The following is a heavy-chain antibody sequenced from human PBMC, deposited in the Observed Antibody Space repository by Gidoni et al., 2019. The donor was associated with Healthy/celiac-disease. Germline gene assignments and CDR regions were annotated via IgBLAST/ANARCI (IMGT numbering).Heavy chain of an antibody. V-gene: IGHV3-30*04. CDR3: ASFHGPGSYYNYLTGDYYYGMDV. J-gene: IGHJ6*02. CDR2: ISYDGSNK. CDR1: GFTFRSYA. D-gene: IGHD3-10*01. Sequence: QVQLVESGGGVVQPGRSLRLSCAAAGFTFRSYAMHWVRQAPGTGLEWVAVISYDGSNKYYADSVKGRFTISRDNSKNTLYLQMNSLRAEDTAVYYCASFHGPGSYYNYLTGDYYYGMDVWGQGTTVTVSS.